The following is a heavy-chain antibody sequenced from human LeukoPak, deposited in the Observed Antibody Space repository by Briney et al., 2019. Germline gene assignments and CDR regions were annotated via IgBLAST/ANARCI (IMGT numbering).Heavy chain of an antibody. Sequence: GGSLRLSCAASGFTFGSYSMNWVRQAPGKGLEWVSSISSGSDHIYYADSVKGRFTISRDNAKNSLYLQMDSLRAEDTAVFFCARNDYSSSSGYDYWGQGTLVTVSS. V-gene: IGHV3-21*01. D-gene: IGHD6-6*01. CDR3: ARNDYSSSSGYDY. J-gene: IGHJ4*02. CDR1: GFTFGSYS. CDR2: ISSGSDHI.